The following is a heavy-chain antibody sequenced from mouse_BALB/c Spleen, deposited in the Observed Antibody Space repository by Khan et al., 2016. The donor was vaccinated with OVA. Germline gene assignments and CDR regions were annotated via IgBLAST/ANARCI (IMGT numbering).Heavy chain of an antibody. CDR3: TRSYCGGSGFDY. CDR1: GYTFTDYE. Sequence: QVQLQQSGAELVRPGASVTLSCKASGYTFTDYEMHWVKQTPVHGLEWIGAIDPETGGTAYNQKFKGKATLTADKSSSTAYMELRSLTSADSAVSYCTRSYCGGSGFDYWGQGTTLTVSS. J-gene: IGHJ2*01. CDR2: IDPETGGT. V-gene: IGHV1-15*01. D-gene: IGHD1-1*01.